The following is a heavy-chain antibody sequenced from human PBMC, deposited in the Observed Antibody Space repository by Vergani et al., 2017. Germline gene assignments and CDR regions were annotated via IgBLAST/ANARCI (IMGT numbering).Heavy chain of an antibody. J-gene: IGHJ1*01. D-gene: IGHD2-15*01. CDR2: IYYSGST. CDR1: GGSISSYY. Sequence: QVQLQESGPGLVKPSETLSLTCTVSGGSISSYYWSWIRQPPGKGLEWIGYIYYSGSTNYNPSLKSRVTISVDTSKNQFSLKLSSVTAADTAVYYCARGQGGCKDWGQGTLVTVSS. V-gene: IGHV4-59*12. CDR3: ARGQGGCKD.